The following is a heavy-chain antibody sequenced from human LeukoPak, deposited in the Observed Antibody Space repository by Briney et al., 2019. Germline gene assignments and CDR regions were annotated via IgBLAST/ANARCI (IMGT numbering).Heavy chain of an antibody. CDR1: GFTFSSYA. CDR3: AKDIGLTGVFY. V-gene: IGHV3-23*01. Sequence: GGSLRLSCAASGFTFSSYAMSWVRQAPGRGLEWVSAISGSGGSTYYADSVKGRFTISRDNSKNTLYLQMNSLRAEDTAVYYCAKDIGLTGVFYWGQGTLVTVSS. J-gene: IGHJ4*02. CDR2: ISGSGGST. D-gene: IGHD2-15*01.